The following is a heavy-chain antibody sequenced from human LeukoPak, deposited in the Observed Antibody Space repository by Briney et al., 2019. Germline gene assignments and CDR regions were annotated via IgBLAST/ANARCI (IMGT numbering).Heavy chain of an antibody. Sequence: GGSLRLSCAASGFTFSSYEMNWVRQAPGKGPEWVSYISSSGSTIYYADSVKGRFTISRDNAKNSLYLQMNSLRAEDTAVYYCARCGYERNFDYWGQGTLVTVSS. D-gene: IGHD5-18*01. CDR2: ISSSGSTI. V-gene: IGHV3-48*03. CDR3: ARCGYERNFDY. J-gene: IGHJ4*02. CDR1: GFTFSSYE.